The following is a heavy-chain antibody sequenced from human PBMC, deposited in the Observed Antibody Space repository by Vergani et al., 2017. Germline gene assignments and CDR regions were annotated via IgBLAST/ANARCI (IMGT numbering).Heavy chain of an antibody. CDR1: GFTFGDYY. CDR3: ARISGGSAPYLHY. V-gene: IGHV3-7*01. J-gene: IGHJ1*01. D-gene: IGHD2-15*01. CDR2: IKRDGTET. Sequence: EVQLLESGGGLVQPGGSLRLSCAASGFTFGDYYTAWIRLAPGKGLDWVASIKRDGTETFYVDSVKGRFTISRDNAKTTLYLQMNSLRDEDRGVYYCARISGGSAPYLHYWGQGTLVTVAS.